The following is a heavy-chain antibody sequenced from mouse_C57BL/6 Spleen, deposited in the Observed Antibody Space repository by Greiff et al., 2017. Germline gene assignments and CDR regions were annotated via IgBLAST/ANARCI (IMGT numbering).Heavy chain of an antibody. CDR1: GYSITSGYY. V-gene: IGHV3-6*01. CDR3: ARGGSNYWYFDV. D-gene: IGHD2-5*01. Sequence: DVQLQESGPGLVKPSQSLSLTCSVTGYSITSGYYWNWIRQFPGNKLEWMGYISYDGSNNYNPSLKNRISITRDTSKNQFFLKLNSVTTEDTATYYCARGGSNYWYFDVWGTGTTVTVSS. CDR2: ISYDGSN. J-gene: IGHJ1*03.